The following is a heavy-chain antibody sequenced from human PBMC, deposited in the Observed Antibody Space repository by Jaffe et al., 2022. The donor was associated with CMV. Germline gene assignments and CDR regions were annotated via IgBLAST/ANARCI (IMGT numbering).Heavy chain of an antibody. V-gene: IGHV5-51*01. CDR3: ARYSGYEFYYYYRMDV. J-gene: IGHJ6*02. Sequence: EVQLVQSGAEVKKPGESLKISCKGSGYRFTSYWIGWVRQMPGKGLEWMGIIYPGDSDTRYSPSFQGRVTISADKSISTAYLQWSSLKASDSAMYYCARYSGYEFYYYYRMDVWGQGTTVTVSS. CDR2: IYPGDSDT. CDR1: GYRFTSYW. D-gene: IGHD5-12*01.